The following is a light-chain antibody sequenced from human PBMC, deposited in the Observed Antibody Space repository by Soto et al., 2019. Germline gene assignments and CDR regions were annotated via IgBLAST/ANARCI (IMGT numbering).Light chain of an antibody. V-gene: IGLV2-23*02. CDR2: EVT. J-gene: IGLJ7*01. CDR3: SSYAGSTTYVT. CDR1: SSDIGSSKL. Sequence: QYALTQPASVSASPGQSITITCTGTSSDIGSSKLVSWYQQHPDKAPKLIIYEVTKRPSGVSDRFSGSKSGDTASLTISGLQAEDEANYYCSSYAGSTTYVTFGGGTQLTVL.